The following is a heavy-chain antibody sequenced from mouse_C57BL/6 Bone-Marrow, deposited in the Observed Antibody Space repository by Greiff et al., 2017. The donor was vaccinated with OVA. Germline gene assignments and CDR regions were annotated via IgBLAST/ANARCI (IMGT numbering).Heavy chain of an antibody. Sequence: EVQLQQSGPELVKPGASVKIPCKASGYTFTDYNMDWVKQSNGKSLEWIGDINPNNGGTIYNQKFKGKATLTVDKSSSTAYMELRSLTSEDTAVYYCARWYYYGSSPWYFDVWGTGTTVTVSS. D-gene: IGHD1-1*01. J-gene: IGHJ1*03. CDR3: ARWYYYGSSPWYFDV. CDR2: INPNNGGT. CDR1: GYTFTDYN. V-gene: IGHV1-18*01.